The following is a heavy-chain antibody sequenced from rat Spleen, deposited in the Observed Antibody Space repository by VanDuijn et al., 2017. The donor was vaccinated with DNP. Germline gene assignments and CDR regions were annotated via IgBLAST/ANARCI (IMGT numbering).Heavy chain of an antibody. CDR1: GFTFSDYY. J-gene: IGHJ3*01. Sequence: EVQVVESGGGLVQPGRSLKLSCAASGFTFSDYYMAWVRQAPTKGLEWVAYITYDGGNTYYGDSVKGRFTISRDNAKSTLYLQMNSLRSEVTATYYCAIYFYSGDNWFAYWGQGTLVSVSS. D-gene: IGHD1-1*01. CDR3: AIYFYSGDNWFAY. CDR2: ITYDGGNT. V-gene: IGHV5-20*01.